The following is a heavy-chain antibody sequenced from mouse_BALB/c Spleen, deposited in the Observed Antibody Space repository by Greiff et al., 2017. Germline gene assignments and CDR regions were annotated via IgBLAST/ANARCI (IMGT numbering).Heavy chain of an antibody. CDR2: ISSGGSYT. J-gene: IGHJ1*01. D-gene: IGHD2-4*01. CDR3: ARHSVYDYDPLFYWYFDV. V-gene: IGHV5-9-3*01. CDR1: GFTFSSYA. Sequence: EVQGVESGGGLVKPGGSLKLSCAASGFTFSSYAMSWVRQTPEKRLEWVATISSGGSYTYYPDSVKGRFTISRDNAKNTLYLQMSSLRSEDTAMYYCARHSVYDYDPLFYWYFDVWGAGTTVTVSS.